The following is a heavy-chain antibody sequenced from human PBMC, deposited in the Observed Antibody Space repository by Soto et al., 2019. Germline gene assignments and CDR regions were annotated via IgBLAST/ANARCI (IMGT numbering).Heavy chain of an antibody. D-gene: IGHD6-25*01. J-gene: IGHJ6*02. Sequence: SETLSLTCTVSGGSISSSSYYWGWIRQPPGKGLEWIGSIYYSGSTYYNPSLKSRVTISVDTSKNQFSLKLSSVTAADTAVYYXARHYSSGGYYYYGMDVWGQGTTVTVSS. V-gene: IGHV4-39*01. CDR3: ARHYSSGGYYYYGMDV. CDR2: IYYSGST. CDR1: GGSISSSSYY.